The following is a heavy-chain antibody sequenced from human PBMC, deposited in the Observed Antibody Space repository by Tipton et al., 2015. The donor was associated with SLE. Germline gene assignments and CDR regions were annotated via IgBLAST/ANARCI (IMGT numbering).Heavy chain of an antibody. CDR2: IYYTGST. V-gene: IGHV4-59*01. CDR1: GGSTNSNY. J-gene: IGHJ4*02. Sequence: TLSLTCTVSGGSTNSNYWSWIRQPPGKGLEWIGYIYYTGSTKYNPSLKSRVTISLDTSKKQFSLKLSSVTAADTAVYYCARLLDTFLDCWGQGTLVTVSS. D-gene: IGHD5-18*01. CDR3: ARLLDTFLDC.